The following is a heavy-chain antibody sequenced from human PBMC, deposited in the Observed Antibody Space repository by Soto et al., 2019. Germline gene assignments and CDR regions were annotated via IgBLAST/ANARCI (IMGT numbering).Heavy chain of an antibody. J-gene: IGHJ1*01. V-gene: IGHV4-59*12. Sequence: PSETLSLTCTVSGGSISSYYWSWIRQPPGKGLEWIGYINYSGSTNYNPSLKSRVTISVDTSKNQFSLKLSSVTAADTAVYYCARGAPVFIQHSGQGTLVTVSS. CDR1: GGSISSYY. CDR2: INYSGST. CDR3: ARGAPVFIQH. D-gene: IGHD3-10*01.